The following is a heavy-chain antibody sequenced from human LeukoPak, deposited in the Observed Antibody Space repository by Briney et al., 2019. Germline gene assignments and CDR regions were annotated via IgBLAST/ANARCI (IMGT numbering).Heavy chain of an antibody. CDR2: INPDGNKK. CDR1: GFTFRNYV. V-gene: IGHV3-7*01. CDR3: ARDLAYSRLDY. Sequence: GGSLRLSCAASGFTFRNYVIHWVRQAPGKGLEWVASINPDGNKKYPADSVKGRFTISRDNAENSLYLQMNSLRVEDTAFYYCARDLAYSRLDYWGQGMLVTVSS. D-gene: IGHD5-18*01. J-gene: IGHJ4*02.